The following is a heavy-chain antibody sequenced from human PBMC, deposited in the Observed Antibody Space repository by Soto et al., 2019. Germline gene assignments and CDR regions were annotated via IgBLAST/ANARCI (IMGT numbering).Heavy chain of an antibody. J-gene: IGHJ4*02. Sequence: QITLKESGPPLVRPSQTLTLTYAFSGFSLTTTGIGVAWIRQPPGKSLEWLALIYWDDDKRYNPSLKNRLTVSKHTSPSRVVLTITNIIPEYTGTRFCAHDGGFDLLSFDRWGTGTLVTVSS. CDR1: GFSLTTTGIG. V-gene: IGHV2-5*02. CDR3: AHDGGFDLLSFDR. CDR2: IYWDDDK. D-gene: IGHD3-9*01.